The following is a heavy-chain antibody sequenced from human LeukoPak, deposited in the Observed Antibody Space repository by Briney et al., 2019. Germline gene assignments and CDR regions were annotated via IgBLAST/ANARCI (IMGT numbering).Heavy chain of an antibody. Sequence: SETLSLTCAVYGGSFSGYYWSWIRQPPGKGLEWIGEINHSGSTNYNPSLKSRVTISVDTSKNQFSLKLSSVTAADTAVYYCARASYSIGYNWYDPWGQGTLVTVSS. CDR2: INHSGST. V-gene: IGHV4-34*01. D-gene: IGHD1-26*01. CDR1: GGSFSGYY. CDR3: ARASYSIGYNWYDP. J-gene: IGHJ5*02.